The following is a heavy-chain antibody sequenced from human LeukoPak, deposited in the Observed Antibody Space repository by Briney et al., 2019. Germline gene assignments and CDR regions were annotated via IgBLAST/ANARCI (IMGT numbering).Heavy chain of an antibody. CDR1: GGSISSSSYY. CDR3: ARGGVLIAAAATHRFDP. V-gene: IGHV4-39*07. CDR2: IYYSGST. J-gene: IGHJ5*02. D-gene: IGHD6-13*01. Sequence: SETLSLTCTVSGGSISSSSYYWGWTRQPPGKGLEWIGSIYYSGSTYYNPSLKSRVTISVDTSKNQFSLKLSSVTAADTAVYYCARGGVLIAAAATHRFDPWGQGTLVTVSS.